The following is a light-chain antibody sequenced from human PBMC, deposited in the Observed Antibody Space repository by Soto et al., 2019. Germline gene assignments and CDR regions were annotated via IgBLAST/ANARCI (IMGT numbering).Light chain of an antibody. V-gene: IGLV2-11*01. J-gene: IGLJ1*01. CDR2: SVS. CDR3: CSYAGSYTYV. Sequence: QSALTPPGSVSGSPGQSVTISCTGTSSDVGGHNYVSWYQQYPGKAPKLLLSSVSKRPSGVPDRFSGSKSGNTASLTISGLQAEDEADYYCCSYAGSYTYVFGTGTKVTVL. CDR1: SSDVGGHNY.